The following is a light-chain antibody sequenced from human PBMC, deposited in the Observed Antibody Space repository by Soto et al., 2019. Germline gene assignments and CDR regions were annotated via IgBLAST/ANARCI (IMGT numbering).Light chain of an antibody. CDR1: SSNVGGYNF. CDR3: SSYTTSTTIYV. CDR2: EVT. Sequence: QSALTQPASVSGSPGQSITISCTGTSSNVGGYNFVSWYQQHPGKALKLLIYEVTNRPSGVSDRFSGSKSGNTASLTISGLQAEDEADYYCSSYTTSTTIYVFGTGTKVTVL. V-gene: IGLV2-14*01. J-gene: IGLJ1*01.